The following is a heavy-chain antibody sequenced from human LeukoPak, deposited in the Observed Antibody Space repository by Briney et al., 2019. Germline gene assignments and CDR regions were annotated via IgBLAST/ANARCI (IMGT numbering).Heavy chain of an antibody. CDR1: GGSFSGYY. Sequence: PSETLSLTCAVYGGSFSGYYWSWIRQPPGKGLEWIGEINHSGSTNYNLSLKSRVTISVDTSKNQFSLKLSSVTAADTAVYYCARAGATVVTASNWFDPWGQGTLVTVSS. D-gene: IGHD2-21*02. V-gene: IGHV4-34*01. J-gene: IGHJ5*02. CDR3: ARAGATVVTASNWFDP. CDR2: INHSGST.